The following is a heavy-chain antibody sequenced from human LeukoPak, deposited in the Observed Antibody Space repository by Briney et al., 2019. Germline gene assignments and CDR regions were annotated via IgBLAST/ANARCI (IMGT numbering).Heavy chain of an antibody. J-gene: IGHJ5*02. V-gene: IGHV3-30*18. CDR2: ISYDGSNK. D-gene: IGHD3-10*01. CDR1: GFTFSGYG. Sequence: PGGSLRLSCAASGFTFSGYGMHWVRQAPGKGLEWVAVISYDGSNKYYADSVKGRFTISRDNSKNTLYLQMNSLRAEDTAVYYCAKDNGWFGELSLGWFDPWGQGTLVTVSS. CDR3: AKDNGWFGELSLGWFDP.